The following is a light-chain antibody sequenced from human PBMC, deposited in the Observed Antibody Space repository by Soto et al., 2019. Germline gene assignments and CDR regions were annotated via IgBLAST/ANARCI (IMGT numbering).Light chain of an antibody. CDR1: SGDVGGYNY. V-gene: IGLV2-14*01. CDR3: SSYTRSSTSYV. CDR2: EVS. Sequence: QSVLTQPASVSGSPGQSITISCTGTSGDVGGYNYVSWYQQHPGKAPKLMIYEVSNRPSSVSNRFSGSKSGNTASLTISGLQAEDEADYYCSSYTRSSTSYVFGAGTKLTVL. J-gene: IGLJ1*01.